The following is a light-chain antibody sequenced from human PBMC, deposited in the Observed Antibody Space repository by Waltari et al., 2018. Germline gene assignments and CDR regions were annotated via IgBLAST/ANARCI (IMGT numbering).Light chain of an antibody. CDR3: AAETSRSTLYV. Sequence: QSALTQPASVSGSPGQSITIPCTGTSSDIGFYTFVSWYQQHPGKAPKVIIYHVTNRPSGVSNRFSASRSGNTASLTISGLQAEDEADYYCAAETSRSTLYVFGTGTKVTVL. CDR1: SSDIGFYTF. J-gene: IGLJ1*01. CDR2: HVT. V-gene: IGLV2-14*03.